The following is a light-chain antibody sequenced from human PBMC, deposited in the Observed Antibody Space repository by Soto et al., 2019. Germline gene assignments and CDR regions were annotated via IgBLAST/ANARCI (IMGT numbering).Light chain of an antibody. CDR1: QSVSSN. Sequence: EIVMTQSPATLPVSPGGRATLSCRASQSVSSNLAWYQQKPGQAPRFLIYGASTRATGIPARFSGSGSGTEFTLTISSLQSEDFAVYYCQQYDNWPLTFGGGTKVEIK. J-gene: IGKJ4*01. CDR3: QQYDNWPLT. CDR2: GAS. V-gene: IGKV3-15*01.